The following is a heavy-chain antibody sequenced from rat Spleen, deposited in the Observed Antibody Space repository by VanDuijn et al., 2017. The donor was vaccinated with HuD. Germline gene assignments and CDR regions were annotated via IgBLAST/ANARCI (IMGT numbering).Heavy chain of an antibody. CDR3: ARRPYYYDGYSHFDY. D-gene: IGHD1-12*03. Sequence: EVQLVESGGGLVQPGRSLKLPCAASGFPFSDYNMAWVRQAPTKGLEWVATISYAGYNTYYRDSVKGRFTISRDNAESTLYLQMDSLRSEDTATYYCARRPYYYDGYSHFDYWGQGVMVTVSS. J-gene: IGHJ2*01. V-gene: IGHV5-7*01. CDR1: GFPFSDYN. CDR2: ISYAGYNT.